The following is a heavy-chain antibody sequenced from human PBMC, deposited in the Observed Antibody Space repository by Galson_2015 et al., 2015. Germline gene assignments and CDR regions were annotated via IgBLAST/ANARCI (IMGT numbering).Heavy chain of an antibody. Sequence: SVKVACKASGYTFTSYAMHWVRQAPGQGLEWMGIINPSGGSTSYAQKFQGRVTMTRDTSTSTVYMELSSLRSEDTAVYYCARGGLITMIVVVMGTPLGYFDLWGRGTLVPVSS. V-gene: IGHV1-46*01. CDR1: GYTFTSYA. CDR3: ARGGLITMIVVVMGTPLGYFDL. J-gene: IGHJ2*01. D-gene: IGHD3-22*01. CDR2: INPSGGST.